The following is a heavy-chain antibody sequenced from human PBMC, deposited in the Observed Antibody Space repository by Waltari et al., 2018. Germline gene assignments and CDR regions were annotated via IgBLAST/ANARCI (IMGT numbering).Heavy chain of an antibody. V-gene: IGHV4-39*01. Sequence: HLNLQESGPGRENPSATMLLTFSVSGGDITHNTHYWGWIRQPPGMGLEWNATISYSGATYYTPSLKSRVTISADTSKNQFALKLSSVTAADTAVYYCATYIGASIGTAAFDVWGQGTMVTVSS. J-gene: IGHJ3*01. CDR2: ISYSGAT. CDR3: ATYIGASIGTAAFDV. CDR1: GGDITHNTHY. D-gene: IGHD3-16*01.